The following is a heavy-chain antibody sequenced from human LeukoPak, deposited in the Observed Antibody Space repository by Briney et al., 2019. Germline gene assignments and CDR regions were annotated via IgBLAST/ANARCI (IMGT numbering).Heavy chain of an antibody. J-gene: IGHJ6*03. CDR3: ARGYVVVPVAMQYYYMDV. CDR1: GNTFTAYY. CDR2: INPNSGGT. Sequence: GASVKVSSKASGNTFTAYYMHWVRQAPGQGLEWMGWINPNSGGTDYAQKFQGRVTMTRDTSITTAYMELSRLRSDDTAVYYCARGYVVVPVAMQYYYMDVWGKGTTVTVSS. V-gene: IGHV1-2*02. D-gene: IGHD2-2*01.